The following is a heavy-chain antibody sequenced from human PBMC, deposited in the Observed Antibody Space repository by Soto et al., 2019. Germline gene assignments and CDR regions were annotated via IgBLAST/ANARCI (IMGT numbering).Heavy chain of an antibody. J-gene: IGHJ4*02. D-gene: IGHD1-26*01. Sequence: EVQMVASGGGLVRPGGSLRLSCAASGFTFSVYRMSWVRQAPGKGLEWVAKIDQDGSERDYVGSVKGRFTVSRDNAKNSLFLQMNSLGVDDTAVYYCARDWDKWGQGTLVTVSS. CDR3: ARDWDK. V-gene: IGHV3-7*01. CDR2: IDQDGSER. CDR1: GFTFSVYR.